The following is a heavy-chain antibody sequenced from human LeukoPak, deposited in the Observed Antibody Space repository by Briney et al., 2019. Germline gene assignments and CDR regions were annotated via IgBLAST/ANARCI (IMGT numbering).Heavy chain of an antibody. CDR3: ARVGEYSSSYY. D-gene: IGHD6-6*01. J-gene: IGHJ4*02. Sequence: PGGSLRLSCAASGFTFSSYSMNWVRQAPGKGLEWVSYISSSSSSSSTIYYADSVKGRFTISRDNAKHSLYLQMNSLRAEDTAVYYCARVGEYSSSYYWGQGTLVTVAS. CDR2: ISSSSSSSSTI. V-gene: IGHV3-48*01. CDR1: GFTFSSYS.